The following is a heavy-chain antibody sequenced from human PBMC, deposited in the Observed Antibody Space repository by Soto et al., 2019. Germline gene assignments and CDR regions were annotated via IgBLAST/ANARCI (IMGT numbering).Heavy chain of an antibody. V-gene: IGHV5-10-1*01. J-gene: IGHJ4*02. Sequence: PGESLKISCKGSGYSFTSYWISWVRQMPGKGLEWMGRIDPSDSYTNYSPSFQGHVTISADKSISTAYLQWSSLKASDTAMYYCARQYWQQLVQSPIDYWGQGTLVTVSS. CDR2: IDPSDSYT. CDR3: ARQYWQQLVQSPIDY. D-gene: IGHD6-13*01. CDR1: GYSFTSYW.